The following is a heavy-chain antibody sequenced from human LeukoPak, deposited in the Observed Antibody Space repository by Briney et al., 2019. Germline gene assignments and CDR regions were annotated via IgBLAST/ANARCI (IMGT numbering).Heavy chain of an antibody. CDR1: GGTFSSYA. CDR3: ARGIAAAGTPDYYYYMDV. J-gene: IGHJ6*03. Sequence: SVKVSCKASGGTFSSYAISWVRQAPGQGLEWMGGIIPIFGTANYAQKFQGRVTITADESTSTAYMELSSLRSEDTAVYYCARGIAAAGTPDYYYYMDVWGKGTTVTVSS. V-gene: IGHV1-69*01. CDR2: IIPIFGTA. D-gene: IGHD6-13*01.